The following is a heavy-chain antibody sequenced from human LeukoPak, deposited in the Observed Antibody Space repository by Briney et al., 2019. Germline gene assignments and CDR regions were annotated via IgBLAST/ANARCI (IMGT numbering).Heavy chain of an antibody. CDR2: IYYSGST. J-gene: IGHJ3*02. CDR1: GGSISSSSYY. D-gene: IGHD3-3*01. V-gene: IGHV4-39*01. CDR3: ARQPYDFWSGYYDGAFDI. Sequence: SETLSLTCTVSGGSISSSSYYWGWIRQPPGKGLEWIGSIYYSGSTYYNPSLKSRVTISVDTSKNQFSLKLSSVTAADTAVYYCARQPYDFWSGYYDGAFDIWGQGTMVTVSS.